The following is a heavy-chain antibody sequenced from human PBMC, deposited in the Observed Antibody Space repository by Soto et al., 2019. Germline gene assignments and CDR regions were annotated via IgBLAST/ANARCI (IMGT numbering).Heavy chain of an antibody. J-gene: IGHJ4*02. CDR2: ISYDGSNK. CDR3: ASRSSSWYYFDY. V-gene: IGHV3-30-3*01. CDR1: GFTFSSYA. D-gene: IGHD6-13*01. Sequence: GGTLRLSCAASGFTFSSYAMHWVRQAPGKGLEWVAVISYDGSNKYYADSVKGRFTISRDNSKNTLYLQMNSLRAEDTAVYYCASRSSSWYYFDYWGQGTLVTVSS.